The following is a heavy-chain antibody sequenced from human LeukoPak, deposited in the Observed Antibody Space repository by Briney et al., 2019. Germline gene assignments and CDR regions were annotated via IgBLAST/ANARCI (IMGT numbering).Heavy chain of an antibody. V-gene: IGHV3-23*01. CDR2: ISGSGGST. J-gene: IGHJ4*02. Sequence: GGSRRLSCAASGFTFSSYAMSWVRQAPGKGLEWVSAISGSGGSTYYADSVKGRFTISRDNSKNTLYLQMNSLRAEDTAVYYCAKDRGGTMVRGVFDYWGQGTLVTVSS. D-gene: IGHD3-10*01. CDR1: GFTFSSYA. CDR3: AKDRGGTMVRGVFDY.